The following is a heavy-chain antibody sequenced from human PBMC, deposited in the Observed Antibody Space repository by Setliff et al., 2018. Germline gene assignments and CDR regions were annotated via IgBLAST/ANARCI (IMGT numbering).Heavy chain of an antibody. CDR2: IIPILGIA. V-gene: IGHV1-69*10. J-gene: IGHJ4*02. CDR3: ARVSYCGGDCYLGWADY. Sequence: GASVKVSCKASGYTFASYGISWVRQAPGQGLEWMGGIIPILGIANYAQKFQGRVTITADKSTSTAYMELNSLRSEDTAVYYCARVSYCGGDCYLGWADYWGQGTLVTVSS. CDR1: GYTFASYG. D-gene: IGHD2-21*02.